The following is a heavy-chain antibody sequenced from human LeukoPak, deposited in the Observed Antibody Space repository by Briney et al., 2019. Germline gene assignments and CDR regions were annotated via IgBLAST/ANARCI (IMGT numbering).Heavy chain of an antibody. J-gene: IGHJ3*02. Sequence: GGSLRLSCAASGFTFSSYWMHRVRQAPGKGLVWVSRINSDGSSTSYADSVKGRFTISRDNAKNTLYLQMNSLRAEDTAVYYCAREVVVVAATNAFDIWGQGTMVTVSS. CDR1: GFTFSSYW. V-gene: IGHV3-74*01. CDR3: AREVVVVAATNAFDI. D-gene: IGHD2-15*01. CDR2: INSDGSST.